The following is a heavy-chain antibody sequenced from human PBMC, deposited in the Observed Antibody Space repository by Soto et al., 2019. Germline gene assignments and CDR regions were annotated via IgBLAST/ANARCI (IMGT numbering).Heavy chain of an antibody. V-gene: IGHV4-30-4*01. CDR2: IYYSGST. J-gene: IGHJ4*02. CDR1: GGSISSGDYY. Sequence: PSETLSLTCTVSGGSISSGDYYWSWIRQPPGKGLEWIGYIYYSGSTYYNPSLKSRVTISVDTSKNQFSLKLSSVTAADTAVYYCAVLIAARPHFDYWGQGTLVTVS. D-gene: IGHD6-6*01. CDR3: AVLIAARPHFDY.